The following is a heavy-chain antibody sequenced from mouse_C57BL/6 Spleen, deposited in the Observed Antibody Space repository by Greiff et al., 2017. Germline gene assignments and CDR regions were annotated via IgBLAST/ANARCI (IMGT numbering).Heavy chain of an antibody. CDR1: GYAFTNYL. CDR2: INPGSGGT. J-gene: IGHJ4*01. V-gene: IGHV1-54*01. D-gene: IGHD2-4*01. CDR3: ARGGLRLAMDY. Sequence: VQLQQSGAELVRPGTSVKVSCKASGYAFTNYLIEWVKQRPGQGLEWIGVINPGSGGTNYNEKFKGKATLTADKSSSTAYMQRSSLTSEDSAVYFCARGGLRLAMDYWGQGTSVTVSS.